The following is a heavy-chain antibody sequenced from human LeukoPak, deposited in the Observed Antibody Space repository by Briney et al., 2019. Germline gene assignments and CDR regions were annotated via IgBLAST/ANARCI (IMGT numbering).Heavy chain of an antibody. J-gene: IGHJ5*02. CDR3: AKHYGDYLRSAWFDP. Sequence: GGSLRLSCAASGFTFSSYAMSWDRQAPGKGLEWVSAISGSGGSTYYADSVKGRFTISRDNPKNTLYLQMNSLRDEDTAVYYCAKHYGDYLRSAWFDPWGQGSLVTVSS. CDR2: ISGSGGST. CDR1: GFTFSSYA. D-gene: IGHD4-17*01. V-gene: IGHV3-23*01.